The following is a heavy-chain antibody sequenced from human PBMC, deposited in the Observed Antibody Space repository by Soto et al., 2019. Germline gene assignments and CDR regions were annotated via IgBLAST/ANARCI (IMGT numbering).Heavy chain of an antibody. J-gene: IGHJ6*02. CDR2: IYPGDSDT. CDR1: GYSFTSYW. CDR3: VRHAAGTTKVGYHAMDV. Sequence: GESLKISCKGSGYSFTSYWIGWVRQMPGKGLEWMGIIYPGDSDTRYSPSFQGQVTISADKSISTAYLQWSSLKASDTAMYYCVRHAAGTTKVGYHAMDVWGPGTTGTVS. V-gene: IGHV5-51*01. D-gene: IGHD1-7*01.